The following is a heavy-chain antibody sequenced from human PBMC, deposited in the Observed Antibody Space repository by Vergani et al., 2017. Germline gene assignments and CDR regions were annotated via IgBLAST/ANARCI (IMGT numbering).Heavy chain of an antibody. V-gene: IGHV1-46*03. CDR1: GYTFSNYY. Sequence: QVQVMQSGAEVKKSGASVKVSCKTSGYTFSNYYMHWVRQAPGQGLEWMGIINPSGGHTNYAQKFQGRVTMTRDTSTSTVYMELSSLRSEDTAIYYCARGYYGILTGYRYWGQGTLVTVSA. CDR3: ARGYYGILTGYRY. D-gene: IGHD3-9*01. CDR2: INPSGGHT. J-gene: IGHJ4*02.